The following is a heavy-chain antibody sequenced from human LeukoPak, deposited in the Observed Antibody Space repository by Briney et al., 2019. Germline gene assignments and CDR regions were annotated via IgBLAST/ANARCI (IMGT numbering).Heavy chain of an antibody. CDR2: INPSGGST. Sequence: ASVKVPCKASGYTFTSYYMHLVRQAPGQGLEWMGIINPSGGSTSYAQKFQGRVTMTRDTSTSTVYMELSSLRSEDTAVYYCARDMIQLSGGPASWFDPWGQGTLVTVSS. CDR3: ARDMIQLSGGPASWFDP. J-gene: IGHJ5*02. V-gene: IGHV1-46*01. D-gene: IGHD5-18*01. CDR1: GYTFTSYY.